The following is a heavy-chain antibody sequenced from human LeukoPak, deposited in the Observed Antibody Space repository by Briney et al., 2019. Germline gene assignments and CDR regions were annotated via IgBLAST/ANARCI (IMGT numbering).Heavy chain of an antibody. V-gene: IGHV1-69*04. CDR1: GGTFSSYA. D-gene: IGHD5-12*01. Sequence: SVKVSCKASGGTFSSYAISWVRQAPGQGLEWMGRIIPILGIANYAQKFRGRVTITADKSTSTAYMELSSLRSEDTAVYYCATPGYSGYDMGDAFDIWGQGTMVTVSS. CDR3: ATPGYSGYDMGDAFDI. J-gene: IGHJ3*02. CDR2: IIPILGIA.